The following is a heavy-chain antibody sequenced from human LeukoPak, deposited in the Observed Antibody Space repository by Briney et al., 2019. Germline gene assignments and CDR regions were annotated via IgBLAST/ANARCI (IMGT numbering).Heavy chain of an antibody. J-gene: IGHJ4*02. Sequence: GGSLRLSCAASGVTFSSYTINWVRQAPGKGLEWVSSISSSGSYIYYADSVKGRFTVSRDNAKNSLYLQMKSLRAEDTAVYYCARDRGSRRYNNGYSEYWGQGTLVTVSS. CDR2: ISSSGSYI. D-gene: IGHD5-18*01. V-gene: IGHV3-21*01. CDR3: ARDRGSRRYNNGYSEY. CDR1: GVTFSSYT.